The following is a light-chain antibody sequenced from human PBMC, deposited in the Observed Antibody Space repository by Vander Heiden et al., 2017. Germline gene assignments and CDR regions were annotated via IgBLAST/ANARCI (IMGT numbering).Light chain of an antibody. CDR3: QQENHWPRT. CDR1: QSISRN. Sequence: VMTQSPGSLSVSPGDTATLSCRASQSISRNLAWYQQKPGQAPRLLISGASNRATGIPARFSGSESGKEYTLTSSSLQSEDFAVYYCQQENHWPRTCGQGTRVEIK. CDR2: GAS. J-gene: IGKJ1*01. V-gene: IGKV3-15*01.